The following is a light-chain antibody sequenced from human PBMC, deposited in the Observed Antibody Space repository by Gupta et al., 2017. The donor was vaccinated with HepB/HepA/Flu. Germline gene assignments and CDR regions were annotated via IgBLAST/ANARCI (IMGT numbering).Light chain of an antibody. CDR3: QQYENLPPIRFT. J-gene: IGKJ3*01. CDR1: QDISNY. V-gene: IGKV1-33*01. CDR2: DAS. Sequence: DIQMTQSPSSLSASVGDRVTITCQASQDISNYLNWYQQKPGKAPKLLIYDASNLETGVPSRFSGSGSGTDFTFTISSLQPEDIATYYCQQYENLPPIRFTFGPGTKVDIK.